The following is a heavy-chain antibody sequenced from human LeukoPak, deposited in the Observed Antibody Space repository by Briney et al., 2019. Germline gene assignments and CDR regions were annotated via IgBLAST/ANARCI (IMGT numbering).Heavy chain of an antibody. Sequence: GGPLRLSCAASGFTFDDYGMSWVRQAPGKGLEWVSGINWNGGSTGYADSVKGRFTISRDNAKNSLYLQMNSLRAEDTALYYCARDPDRYYFDYWGQGTLVTVSS. J-gene: IGHJ4*02. CDR1: GFTFDDYG. CDR2: INWNGGST. CDR3: ARDPDRYYFDY. D-gene: IGHD1-14*01. V-gene: IGHV3-20*04.